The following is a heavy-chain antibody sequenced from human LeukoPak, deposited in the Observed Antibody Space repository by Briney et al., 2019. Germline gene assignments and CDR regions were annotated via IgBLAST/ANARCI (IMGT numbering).Heavy chain of an antibody. CDR2: IYYSGST. D-gene: IGHD6-13*01. Sequence: PSQTLSLTCTVSGGSLSSGGYYWGWLRQQPGRGREGIGYIYYSGSTYYNPSLKSRVTISVDTSKNQFSLKLSSVTAADTAVYYCARDSPRSWFDYWGQGTMVTVSS. V-gene: IGHV4-31*03. CDR3: ARDSPRSWFDY. CDR1: GGSLSSGGYY. J-gene: IGHJ4*02.